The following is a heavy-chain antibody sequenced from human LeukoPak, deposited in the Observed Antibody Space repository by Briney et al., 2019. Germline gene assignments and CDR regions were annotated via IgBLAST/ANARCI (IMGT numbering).Heavy chain of an antibody. CDR1: GYTFTSYY. V-gene: IGHV7-4-1*02. D-gene: IGHD2-2*02. CDR3: ARKGYCSTTTCYNLDY. CDR2: INTNTGNP. Sequence: GASVKVSCKASGYTFTSYYMHWERQAPGQGLEWMGWINTNTGNPTFAQGFTRRFVFSLDTSVSTAYLQISSLEAEDTAVYYCARKGYCSTTTCYNLDYWGQGTLVTVSS. J-gene: IGHJ4*02.